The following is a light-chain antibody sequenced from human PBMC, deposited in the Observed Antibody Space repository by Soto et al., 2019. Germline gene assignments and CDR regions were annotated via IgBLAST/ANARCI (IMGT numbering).Light chain of an antibody. CDR3: QQYNNWPPWT. CDR1: QSVSSN. CDR2: GAS. J-gene: IGKJ1*01. Sequence: EIVMTQSPATLSVSPGERATLSCRASQSVSSNLAWYQQKPGQAPRLLIYGASTRATGISARFSGSGSGTEFTLTISSLQSEDFAVYYCQQYNNWPPWTF. V-gene: IGKV3-15*01.